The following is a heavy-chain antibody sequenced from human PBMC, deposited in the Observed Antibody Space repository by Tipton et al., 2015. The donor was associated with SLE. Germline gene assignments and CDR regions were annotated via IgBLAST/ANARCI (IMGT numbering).Heavy chain of an antibody. Sequence: GSLRLSCAASGFTFSSYGMHWVRQAPGKGLEWVAFIRYDGSNKYYADSVKGRFTISRDNAKNSLYLQMNSLRAEDTAVYYCARLLERGNEMATMSGAFDIWGQGTMVTVSS. D-gene: IGHD5-24*01. CDR1: GFTFSSYG. V-gene: IGHV3-30*02. CDR3: ARLLERGNEMATMSGAFDI. J-gene: IGHJ3*02. CDR2: IRYDGSNK.